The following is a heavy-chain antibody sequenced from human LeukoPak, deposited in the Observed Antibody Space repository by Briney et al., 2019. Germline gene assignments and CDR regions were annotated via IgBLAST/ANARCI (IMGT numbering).Heavy chain of an antibody. D-gene: IGHD2-15*01. V-gene: IGHV1-2*02. CDR1: GYTVTDYF. Sequence: RASVKVSCQASGYTVTDYFIHWVRQAPGQGLEWMGWINPNSGGSNYAGNFQGRVTMTSDTSISTAYLELSRLRSDDTAMYYCARGLRFSRDYFDYWGQGTPVTVSS. CDR3: ARGLRFSRDYFDY. J-gene: IGHJ4*02. CDR2: INPNSGGS.